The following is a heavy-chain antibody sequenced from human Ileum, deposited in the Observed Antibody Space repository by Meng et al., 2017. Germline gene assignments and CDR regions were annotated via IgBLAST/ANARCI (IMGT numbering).Heavy chain of an antibody. CDR2: VNIDGTGT. D-gene: IGHD6-19*01. CDR3: ARALGDVAGRDF. V-gene: IGHV3-74*03. J-gene: IGHJ4*02. Sequence: GGSLRLSCAASGFTFTNYWFHWVRQVPGKGLVWVSRVNIDGTGTTYADSVKGRFTISRDNTKNTVYLQMNSLRVEDTAVYYCARALGDVAGRDFWGQGSLVTVSS. CDR1: GFTFTNYW.